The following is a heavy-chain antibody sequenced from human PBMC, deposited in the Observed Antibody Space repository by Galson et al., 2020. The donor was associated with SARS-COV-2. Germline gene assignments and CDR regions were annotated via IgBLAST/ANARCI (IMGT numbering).Heavy chain of an antibody. V-gene: IGHV3-48*01. Sequence: GGYLRLSCAASGFNFNNYNMNWIRQAPGKGLEWISYIGSSFTSIYYADSVKGRFTISRDNVKKSLFLQMDRLRADDTATYYCARGFSSGIFDFWGHGVLVTVSS. J-gene: IGHJ4*01. CDR3: ARGFSSGIFDF. CDR1: GFNFNNYN. D-gene: IGHD1-26*01. CDR2: IGSSFTSI.